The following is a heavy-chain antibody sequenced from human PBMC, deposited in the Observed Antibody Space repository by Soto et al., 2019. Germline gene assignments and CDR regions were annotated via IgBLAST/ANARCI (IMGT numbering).Heavy chain of an antibody. J-gene: IGHJ5*02. CDR3: ARAPYQTFNINWFDP. V-gene: IGHV3-48*04. CDR1: GFSLSGYG. CDR2: ISSSGSTI. Sequence: GGSLRLSCEVSGFSLSGYGMHWVRQAPGKGLEWVSYISSSGSTIYHADSVKGRFTISRDNAKNSLYLQMNSLRAEDTAVYYFARAPYQTFNINWFDPWGQGTLVTVSS. D-gene: IGHD2-2*01.